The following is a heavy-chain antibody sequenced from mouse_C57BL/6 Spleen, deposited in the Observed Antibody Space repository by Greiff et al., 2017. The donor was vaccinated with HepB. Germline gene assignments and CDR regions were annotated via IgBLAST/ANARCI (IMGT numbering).Heavy chain of an antibody. CDR1: GYAFTNYL. V-gene: IGHV1-54*01. CDR2: INPGSGGT. Sequence: VQLQQSGAELVRPGTSVKVSCKASGYAFTNYLIEWVKQRPGQGLEWIGVINPGSGGTNYNEKFKGKATLTADKSSSTAYMQLSSLTSEDSAVYFCARSWDFDYWGQGTTLTVSS. D-gene: IGHD4-1*01. J-gene: IGHJ2*01. CDR3: ARSWDFDY.